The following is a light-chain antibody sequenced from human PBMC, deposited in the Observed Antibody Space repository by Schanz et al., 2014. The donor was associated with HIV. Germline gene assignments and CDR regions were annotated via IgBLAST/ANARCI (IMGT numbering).Light chain of an antibody. Sequence: QSALTQPASVSGSPGQSITISCTGTSSDVGGYNYVSWYQQHPGIAPKLMIYDVSNRPSGVSNRFSGSKSGNTASLTISGLQAEDEADYYCNSYTSSSTLYVFGTGTQLTVL. CDR2: DVS. CDR1: SSDVGGYNY. V-gene: IGLV2-14*03. CDR3: NSYTSSSTLYV. J-gene: IGLJ1*01.